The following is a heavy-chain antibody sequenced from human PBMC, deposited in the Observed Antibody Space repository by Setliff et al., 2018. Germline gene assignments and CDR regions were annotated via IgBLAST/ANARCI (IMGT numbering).Heavy chain of an antibody. CDR2: IYYSGST. CDR3: ATNPYQLLNFDY. J-gene: IGHJ4*02. CDR1: GFTFSSYA. V-gene: IGHV4-38-2*01. Sequence: GSLRLSCAASGFTFSSYAMSWIRQPPGKGLEWIGSIYYSGSTYYNPSLKSRVTISVDTSKNQFSLKLSSVTAADTAVYYCATNPYQLLNFDYWGQGTLVTVSS. D-gene: IGHD2-2*01.